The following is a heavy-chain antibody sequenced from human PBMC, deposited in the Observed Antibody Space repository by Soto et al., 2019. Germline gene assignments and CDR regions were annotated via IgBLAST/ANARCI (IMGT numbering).Heavy chain of an antibody. Sequence: GASLKVSCKASGYSFTDYHMRWVRQAPGQGLEWLGRINPKSGGTSTAQKFQGWVTMTTDTSISTASMELTRLTSDDTAIYYCARGDSTDCSNGVCSFFYNHDMDVWGQGTTVTVSS. CDR1: GYSFTDYH. CDR3: ARGDSTDCSNGVCSFFYNHDMDV. J-gene: IGHJ6*02. CDR2: INPKSGGT. D-gene: IGHD2-8*01. V-gene: IGHV1-2*04.